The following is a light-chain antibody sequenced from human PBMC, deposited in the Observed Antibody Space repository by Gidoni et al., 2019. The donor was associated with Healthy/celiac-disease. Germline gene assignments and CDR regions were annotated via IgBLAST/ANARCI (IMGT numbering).Light chain of an antibody. CDR1: QSVSSN. Sequence: EIVMTQSPATLSVSPGERAALSCRASQSVSSNLAWYKQKPGQAPRLLIYGASRGSGTEFTLTISSPQSVNIVVFYCHKCNNWPSWTFGQXTKVEIK. V-gene: IGKV3-15*01. J-gene: IGKJ1*01. CDR3: HKCNNWPSWT. CDR2: GAS.